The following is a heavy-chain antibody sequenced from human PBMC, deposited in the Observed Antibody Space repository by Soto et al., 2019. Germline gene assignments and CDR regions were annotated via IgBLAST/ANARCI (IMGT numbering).Heavy chain of an antibody. CDR1: GFTFSSYS. CDR3: ARVVDYCDPYYSYGMDV. V-gene: IGHV3-21*01. Sequence: EVQLVESGGGLVKPGGSLRLSCAASGFTFSSYSMNWVRQAPGKGLEWVSSISCSSSYIYYADSVKGRFTISRDNXXTXXYLQMNRLRAEDTAVYYCARVVDYCDPYYSYGMDVWGQGTTVTVSS. CDR2: ISCSSSYI. J-gene: IGHJ6*02. D-gene: IGHD3-22*01.